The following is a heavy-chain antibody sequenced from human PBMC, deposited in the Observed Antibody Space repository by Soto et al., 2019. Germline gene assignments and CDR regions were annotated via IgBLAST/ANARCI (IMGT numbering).Heavy chain of an antibody. Sequence: SETLSLTCTVSSGSISSYYWSWIRQPPGKGLVWLALMSHSGTTIYNASLKSRVTISVDTSKNQLSLDLTSVTAADTAIYYCAKNRACYDTECIGVFDYWGQGSQVTVSS. CDR1: SGSISSYY. CDR3: AKNRACYDTECIGVFDY. D-gene: IGHD3-3*01. V-gene: IGHV4-59*01. CDR2: MSHSGTT. J-gene: IGHJ4*02.